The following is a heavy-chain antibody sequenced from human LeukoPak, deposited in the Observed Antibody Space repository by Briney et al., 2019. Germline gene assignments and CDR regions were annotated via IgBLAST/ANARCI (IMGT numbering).Heavy chain of an antibody. CDR1: GGSIINYH. D-gene: IGHD2-15*01. Sequence: SETLSLTCTVSGGSIINYHWSWIRQPPGKGLEWIGYIYHSGDTNHNPSLKSRVTISTDTSKNQFSLELSSVTAADTAVYYCARHHFATPFDYWGQGILVTVSS. J-gene: IGHJ4*02. CDR3: ARHHFATPFDY. CDR2: IYHSGDT. V-gene: IGHV4-59*08.